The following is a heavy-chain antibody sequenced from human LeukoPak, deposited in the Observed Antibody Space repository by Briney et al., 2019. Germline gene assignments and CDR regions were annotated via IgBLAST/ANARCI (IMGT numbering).Heavy chain of an antibody. V-gene: IGHV3-7*01. D-gene: IGHD5-18*01. J-gene: IGHJ4*02. Sequence: GGSLRLSCAASGFTFSSYWMSWVRQAPGKGLEWVANIEQDGSEKYYVDSVKGRFTISRDNAKNSLYLQMNNLRAEDTAVYYCARDGGYSYGFGPWQPLFLFDYWGQGTLVTVSS. CDR3: ARDGGYSYGFGPWQPLFLFDY. CDR2: IEQDGSEK. CDR1: GFTFSSYW.